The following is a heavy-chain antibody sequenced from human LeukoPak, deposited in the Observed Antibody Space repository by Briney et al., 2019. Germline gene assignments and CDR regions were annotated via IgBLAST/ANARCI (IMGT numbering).Heavy chain of an antibody. V-gene: IGHV3-48*03. Sequence: GGSLRLSCATSGFTFSSYEMNWVRQAPGKGLEWVSYISISGDTIYYADSVKGRFTISRDIAKSSLYLQMNSLRGEDTAVYYCARRRMGWFDPWGQGTLVTVSS. J-gene: IGHJ5*02. CDR2: ISISGDTI. CDR3: ARRRMGWFDP. D-gene: IGHD2-15*01. CDR1: GFTFSSYE.